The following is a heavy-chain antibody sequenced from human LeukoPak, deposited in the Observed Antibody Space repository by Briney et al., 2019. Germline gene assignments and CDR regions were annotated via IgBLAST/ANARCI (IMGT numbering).Heavy chain of an antibody. CDR1: GGSIGSYY. V-gene: IGHV4-59*01. CDR2: IHDTGST. D-gene: IGHD3-10*01. J-gene: IGHJ5*02. CDR3: ARGRSGGDWFDP. Sequence: SETPSLICTVSGGSIGSYYWSWIRQPPGKGLEWIGYIHDTGSTKYNPSLKSRVTISVDTSRNHLSLKLTSVTAADTAVYYCARGRSGGDWFDPWGGGTRVTVSS.